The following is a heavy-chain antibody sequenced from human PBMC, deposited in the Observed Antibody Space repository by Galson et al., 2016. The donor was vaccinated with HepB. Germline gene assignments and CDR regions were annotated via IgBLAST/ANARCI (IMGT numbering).Heavy chain of an antibody. Sequence: TFSSYAINWVRQAPGPGLEWMGGIIPIFGTAAYAQKFQGRVTITADESTSTAYMELSSLRSEDTAVYYCANLLLREPQKPYFFDYWGQGTLVTVSS. CDR2: IIPIFGTA. V-gene: IGHV1-69*01. D-gene: IGHD5-24*01. CDR1: TFSSYA. J-gene: IGHJ4*02. CDR3: ANLLLREPQKPYFFDY.